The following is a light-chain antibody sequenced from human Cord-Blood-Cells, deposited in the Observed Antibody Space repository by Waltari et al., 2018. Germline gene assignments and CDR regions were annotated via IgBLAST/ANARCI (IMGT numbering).Light chain of an antibody. V-gene: IGLV2-14*01. Sequence: QSALTQPASVSASPGQSITISCTGTSSDVGGYNHVSWYQQHPGKAPKLMIYDVSNRPSGVSNRFSGSKSGNTASLTISGLQAEDEADYYCSSYTSSCYVFGTGTKVTVL. J-gene: IGLJ1*01. CDR3: SSYTSSCYV. CDR1: SSDVGGYNH. CDR2: DVS.